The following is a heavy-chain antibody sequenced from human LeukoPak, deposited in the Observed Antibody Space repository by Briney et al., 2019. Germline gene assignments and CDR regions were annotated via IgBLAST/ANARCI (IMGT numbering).Heavy chain of an antibody. D-gene: IGHD3-22*01. J-gene: IGHJ4*02. CDR3: ARDSNYFDSSDYYRPRGYFDY. CDR2: IKQDGSEK. CDR1: GFSFSGYW. Sequence: HPGGSLRLSCAASGFSFSGYWMSWVRQAPGKGLEWVANIKQDGSEKYYVDSVKGRFTISRDNAKNPLYLQMNSLRAEDTAVYYCARDSNYFDSSDYYRPRGYFDYWGQGTLVTVSS. V-gene: IGHV3-7*03.